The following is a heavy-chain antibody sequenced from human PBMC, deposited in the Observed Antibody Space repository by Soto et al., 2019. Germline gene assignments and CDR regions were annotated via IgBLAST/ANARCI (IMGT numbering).Heavy chain of an antibody. D-gene: IGHD2-2*01. CDR1: GYTFTSYD. CDR3: ARDCSSTSCYGTYYYYYMDV. J-gene: IGHJ6*03. CDR2: MNPNSGNT. V-gene: IGHV1-8*01. Sequence: ASVKVSCKASGYTFTSYDINWVRQATGQGLEWMGWMNPNSGNTGYAQKFQGRVTMTSNTSISTAYMELSSLRSEDTAVYYCARDCSSTSCYGTYYYYYMDVWGKGTTVTVSS.